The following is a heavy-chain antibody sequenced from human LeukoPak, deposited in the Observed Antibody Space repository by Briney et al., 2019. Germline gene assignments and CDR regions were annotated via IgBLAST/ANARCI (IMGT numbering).Heavy chain of an antibody. CDR1: GGSISSYY. J-gene: IGHJ5*02. Sequence: SETLSLTCTVSGGSISSYYWSWIRQPPGKGLEWIGYIYYSGSTNYNPSLKSRVTISVDTSKNQFSLKLSSVTAADTAVYYCARSVAGGKNWFDPWGQGTLVTVSS. V-gene: IGHV4-59*08. CDR2: IYYSGST. CDR3: ARSVAGGKNWFDP. D-gene: IGHD6-19*01.